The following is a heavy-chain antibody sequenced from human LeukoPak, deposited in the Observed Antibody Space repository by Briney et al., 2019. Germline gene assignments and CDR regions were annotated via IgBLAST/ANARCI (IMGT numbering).Heavy chain of an antibody. CDR2: ISPYNGNT. CDR3: ARSHYYDGSGYPY. D-gene: IGHD3-22*01. J-gene: IGHJ4*02. Sequence: ASVRVSCKTSGYTFTSYAITWVRQAPRQGLEWMGWISPYNGNTNYAQKLQGRVTMTTDTSTSTAYMELGSLRSDDAAVYYCARSHYYDGSGYPYWGQGTLVTVSS. CDR1: GYTFTSYA. V-gene: IGHV1-18*01.